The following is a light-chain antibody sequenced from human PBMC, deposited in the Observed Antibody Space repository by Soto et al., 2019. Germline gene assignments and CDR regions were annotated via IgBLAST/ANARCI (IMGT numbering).Light chain of an antibody. CDR3: QQYGSSRWT. V-gene: IGKV3-20*01. J-gene: IGKJ1*01. CDR2: GAS. Sequence: IVLTQSPGTLSLSPGERATLSCRASQSVSSSRLAWYRQKPGQAPRLLIYGASSRATGIPDRFSGSGSGKDFTPTISRLEHEDYAVYYCQQYGSSRWTFGQGTKVEIX. CDR1: QSVSSSR.